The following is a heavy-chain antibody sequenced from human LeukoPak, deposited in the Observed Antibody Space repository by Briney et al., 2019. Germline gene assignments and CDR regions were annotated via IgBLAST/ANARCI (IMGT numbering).Heavy chain of an antibody. Sequence: GGSLRLSCAASGFTFSSYWMSWVRQAPGKGLEWVANIKQDGSEKYYVDSVKGRFTISRDNAKNSLYLQMNSLRAEDTAVYYCARVYCTNGVCYFDCWGQGTLVTVSS. V-gene: IGHV3-7*04. CDR3: ARVYCTNGVCYFDC. CDR1: GFTFSSYW. J-gene: IGHJ4*02. D-gene: IGHD2-8*01. CDR2: IKQDGSEK.